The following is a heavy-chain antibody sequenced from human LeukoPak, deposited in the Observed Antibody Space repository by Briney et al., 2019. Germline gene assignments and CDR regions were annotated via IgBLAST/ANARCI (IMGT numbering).Heavy chain of an antibody. V-gene: IGHV4-30-2*05. D-gene: IGHD2-2*01. Sequence: SQTLSLTCAVSGGSISSGGYSWSWIRQPPGKGLEWIGYIYHSGSTYYNPSLKSRVTISVDTSKNQFSLKLSSVTAADTAVYYCARDVNYCSSTSCSLGMDVWGQGTTVTVSS. J-gene: IGHJ6*02. CDR2: IYHSGST. CDR1: GGSISSGGYS. CDR3: ARDVNYCSSTSCSLGMDV.